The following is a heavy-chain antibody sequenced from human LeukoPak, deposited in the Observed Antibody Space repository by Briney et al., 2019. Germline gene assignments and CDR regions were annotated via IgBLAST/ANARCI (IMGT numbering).Heavy chain of an antibody. CDR1: GFTFNSYN. CDR3: ARDPGGNWGY. J-gene: IGHJ4*02. Sequence: GGSLRLSCAASGFTFNSYNMNWVRQAPGKGLEWVSVIYSGGSTYYADSVKGRFTISRDNSKNTLYLQMNSLRAEDAAVYYCARDPGGNWGYWGQGTLVTVSS. D-gene: IGHD7-27*01. CDR2: IYSGGST. V-gene: IGHV3-66*01.